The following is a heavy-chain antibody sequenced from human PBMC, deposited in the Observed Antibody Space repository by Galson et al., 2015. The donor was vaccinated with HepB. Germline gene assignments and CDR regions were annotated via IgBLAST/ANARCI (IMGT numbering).Heavy chain of an antibody. CDR1: GGSISSGGYY. CDR2: IYYSGST. V-gene: IGHV4-31*03. J-gene: IGHJ6*02. D-gene: IGHD2-2*01. CDR3: ARDGSSSTSGSYRAYYYYGMDV. Sequence: TLSLTCTVSGGSISSGGYYWSWIRQHPGKGLEWIGYIYYSGSTYYNPSLKSRVTISVDTSKNQFSLKLSSVTAADTAVYYCARDGSSSTSGSYRAYYYYGMDVWGQGTTVTVSS.